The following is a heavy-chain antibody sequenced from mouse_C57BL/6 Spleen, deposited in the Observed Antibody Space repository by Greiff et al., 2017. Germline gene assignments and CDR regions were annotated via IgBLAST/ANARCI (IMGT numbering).Heavy chain of an antibody. CDR3: ARSTRITTTGGYFYAMDY. CDR1: GFNIKNTY. V-gene: IGHV14-3*01. Sequence: VQLQQSVAELVRPGASVKLSCTASGFNIKNTYMHWVKQRPEQGLEWIGRIDPATGNTKYAPKFQGKATIPADTSSNTAYLQLSSLTSEATAIYYCARSTRITTTGGYFYAMDYWGQGTSVTVSS. J-gene: IGHJ4*01. D-gene: IGHD2-4*01. CDR2: IDPATGNT.